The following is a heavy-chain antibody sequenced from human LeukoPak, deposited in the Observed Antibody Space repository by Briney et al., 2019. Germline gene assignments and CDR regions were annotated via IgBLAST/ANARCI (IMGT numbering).Heavy chain of an antibody. CDR2: ISYDGSNK. Sequence: PGGSLRLSCAASGFTFSSYGMHWVRQAPGKGLEWVAVISYDGSNKYYADSVKGRFTISRDNSKNTLYLQMNSLRAEDTAVYYCAKDAVKGATEGWFDPWGQGTLVTVSS. J-gene: IGHJ5*02. CDR3: AKDAVKGATEGWFDP. V-gene: IGHV3-30*18. D-gene: IGHD1-26*01. CDR1: GFTFSSYG.